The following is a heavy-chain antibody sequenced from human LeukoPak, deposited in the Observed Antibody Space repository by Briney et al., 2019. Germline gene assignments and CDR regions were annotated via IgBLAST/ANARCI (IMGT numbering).Heavy chain of an antibody. V-gene: IGHV4-59*01. Sequence: SETLSLTCTVSGGSITRYYWTWIRQPPGKGLEWIGYIFSNGSTNYNPSLKSRVTISVDTSKNQFSLKLSSVTAADTAVYYCARDLLGYYFDYWGQGTLVTVSS. J-gene: IGHJ4*02. CDR1: GGSITRYY. CDR3: ARDLLGYYFDY. CDR2: IFSNGST.